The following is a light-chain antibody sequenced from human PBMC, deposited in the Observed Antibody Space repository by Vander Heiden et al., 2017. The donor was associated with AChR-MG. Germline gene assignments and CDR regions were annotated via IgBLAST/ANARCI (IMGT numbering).Light chain of an antibody. V-gene: IGKV1-5*03. Sequence: DIQMTQSPPTLPASVADRVTISCRASRSISSWLAWYQQKPGKAPKLLIYKASSLESGVPSRFSGSGSGTEFTLTISSLQPDDFGTYYCQQYNSYPWTFGQGTKVEIK. CDR1: RSISSW. CDR3: QQYNSYPWT. CDR2: KAS. J-gene: IGKJ1*01.